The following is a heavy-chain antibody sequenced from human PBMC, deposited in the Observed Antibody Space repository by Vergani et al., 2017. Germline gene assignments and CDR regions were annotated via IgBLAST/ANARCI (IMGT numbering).Heavy chain of an antibody. J-gene: IGHJ6*02. CDR1: GGSISSYY. D-gene: IGHD6-19*01. V-gene: IGHV4-59*01. CDR2: IYYSGST. Sequence: QVQLQESGPGLVKPSETLSLTCTVSGGSISSYYWSWIRQPPGKGLEWIGYIYYSGSTNYNPSLKSRVTISVDTSKNQFSLKLSSVTAADTAVYYCARASGSGWYLDYYHGMDVWGQGTTVTVSS. CDR3: ARASGSGWYLDYYHGMDV.